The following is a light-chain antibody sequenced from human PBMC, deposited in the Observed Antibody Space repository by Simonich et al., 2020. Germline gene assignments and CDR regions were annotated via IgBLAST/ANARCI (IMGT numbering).Light chain of an antibody. CDR2: KDS. CDR1: ALPKHY. V-gene: IGLV3-25*02. Sequence: SYELTQPPSVSVSPGQTARITCSGDALPKHYAYWYQQKPGQAPVLVIYKDSERPSGIPERFSGSSSGTTVTLTISGVQVEDEADYYCYSAADNNRVFGGGTKLTVL. J-gene: IGLJ3*02. CDR3: YSAADNNRV.